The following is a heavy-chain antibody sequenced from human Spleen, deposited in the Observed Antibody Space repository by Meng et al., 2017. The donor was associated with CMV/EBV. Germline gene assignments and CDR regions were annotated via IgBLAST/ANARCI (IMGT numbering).Heavy chain of an antibody. V-gene: IGHV3-66*02. CDR3: AKDLDLGAPGYYYGMDV. J-gene: IGHJ6*02. D-gene: IGHD3-16*01. CDR2: IYSGGTT. Sequence: GGSLRLSCAASEIRVSGSYMNWVRQAPGKGLEWVSAIYSGGTTYYADSVKGRFTISRDNSKNTLYLQMNSLRAEDTAVYYCAKDLDLGAPGYYYGMDVWGQGTTVTVSS. CDR1: EIRVSGSY.